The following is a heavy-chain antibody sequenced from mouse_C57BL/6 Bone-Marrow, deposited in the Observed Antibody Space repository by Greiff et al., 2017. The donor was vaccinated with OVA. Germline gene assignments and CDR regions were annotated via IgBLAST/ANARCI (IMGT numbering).Heavy chain of an antibody. CDR3: ARSAITTVWYFDV. V-gene: IGHV1-20*01. CDR1: GYSFTGYF. CDR2: INPYNGDT. J-gene: IGHJ1*03. Sequence: DVKLVESGPELVKPGDSVKISCKASGYSFTGYFMNWVMQSHGKSLEWIGRINPYNGDTFYNQKFKGKATLTVDKSSSTAHMELRSLTSEDSAVYYCARSAITTVWYFDVWGTGTTVTVSS. D-gene: IGHD1-1*01.